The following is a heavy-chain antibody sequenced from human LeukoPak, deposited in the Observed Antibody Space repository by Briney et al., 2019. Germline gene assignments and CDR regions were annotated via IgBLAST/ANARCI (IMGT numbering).Heavy chain of an antibody. V-gene: IGHV3-7*01. J-gene: IGHJ6*04. CDR2: IKQDGSDK. CDR1: GFTFSNNW. CDR3: AELGITMIGGV. D-gene: IGHD3-10*02. Sequence: GGSLRLSCAVSGFTFSNNWMSWVRQAPGKGLEWVANIKQDGSDKYYVDSVKGRFTISRDSAKNSLYLQMNSLRAEDTAVYYCAELGITMIGGVWGKGTTVTISS.